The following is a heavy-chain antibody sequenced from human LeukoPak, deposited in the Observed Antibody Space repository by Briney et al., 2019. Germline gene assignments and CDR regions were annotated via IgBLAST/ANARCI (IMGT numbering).Heavy chain of an antibody. J-gene: IGHJ3*02. CDR1: GYTFTSYG. CDR3: ASGSRYCSSTSCYAGAFDI. CDR2: ISAYNGNT. Sequence: ASVTVSCKASGYTFTSYGISWVRQAPGQGLEWMGWISAYNGNTNYAQKLQGRVTMTTDTSTSTAYMELRSLRSDDTAVYYCASGSRYCSSTSCYAGAFDIWGQGTMVTVSS. V-gene: IGHV1-18*01. D-gene: IGHD2-2*01.